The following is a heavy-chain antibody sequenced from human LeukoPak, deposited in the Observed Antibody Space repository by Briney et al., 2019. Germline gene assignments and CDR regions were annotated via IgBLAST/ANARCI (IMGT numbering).Heavy chain of an antibody. J-gene: IGHJ4*02. CDR3: ARNGGNSDYDY. Sequence: GSLRLSCVASGLRFRSCAMNWVRQAPGKGLEWIGEIYHSGATNYNPSLKSRVTMLLDKSKNQFSLKLNSVTAADTAVYYCARNGGNSDYDYWGQGTLVTVSA. CDR2: IYHSGAT. CDR1: GLRFRSCAM. V-gene: IGHV4-4*02. D-gene: IGHD4-23*01.